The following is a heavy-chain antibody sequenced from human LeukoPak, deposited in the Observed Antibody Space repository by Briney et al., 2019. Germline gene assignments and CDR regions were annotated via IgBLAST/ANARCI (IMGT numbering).Heavy chain of an antibody. J-gene: IGHJ5*02. Sequence: GESLEISCKGSGYSFTSYWIGWVRPMPGKGLEWMGIIYPGDSDTRYSPSFQGQVTISADKSISTAYLQWSSLKASDTAMYYCARQPADTTDGSGSYNWFDPWGQGTLVTVSS. CDR2: IYPGDSDT. D-gene: IGHD3-10*01. CDR3: ARQPADTTDGSGSYNWFDP. CDR1: GYSFTSYW. V-gene: IGHV5-51*01.